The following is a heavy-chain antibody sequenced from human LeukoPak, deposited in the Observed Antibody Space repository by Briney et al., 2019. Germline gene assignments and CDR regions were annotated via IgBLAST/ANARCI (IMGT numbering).Heavy chain of an antibody. D-gene: IGHD2-15*01. CDR2: IYYSGST. CDR1: GGSISSGDYY. J-gene: IGHJ5*02. V-gene: IGHV4-30-4*08. Sequence: PSQTLSLTCTVSGGSISSGDYYWSWIRQSPGKGLEWIGYIYYSGSTYYNPSLKSRVTISVDTSKNQFSLKLSSVTAADTAVYYCARGGSHLVVPDWFDPWGQGTLVTVSS. CDR3: ARGGSHLVVPDWFDP.